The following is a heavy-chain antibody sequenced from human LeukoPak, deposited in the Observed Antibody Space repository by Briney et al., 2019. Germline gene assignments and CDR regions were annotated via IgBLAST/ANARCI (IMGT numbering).Heavy chain of an antibody. D-gene: IGHD4-17*01. J-gene: IGHJ4*02. CDR3: AKDKKTTVTTGGLDY. V-gene: IGHV3-30*02. CDR1: GFTFSSYG. Sequence: GGSLRLSCAASGFTFSSYGMHWVRQAPGKGLEWVAFIRYDGSNKYYADSVKGRFTISRDNSKNTLYLQMNSLRAEDTAVYYCAKDKKTTVTTGGLDYWGQGTLVTVSS. CDR2: IRYDGSNK.